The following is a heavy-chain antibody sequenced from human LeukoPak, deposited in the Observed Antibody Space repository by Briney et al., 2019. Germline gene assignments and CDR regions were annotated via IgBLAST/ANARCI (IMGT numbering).Heavy chain of an antibody. J-gene: IGHJ2*01. CDR2: IYHSGST. Sequence: SETLSLTCAVSGYSISSGYYWGWTRQPPGKGLEWIGSIYHSGSTYYNPSLKSRVTISVDTSKNQFSLKLSSVTAADTAVYYCARSPAYSGYYPYWYFDLWGRGTLVTVSS. V-gene: IGHV4-38-2*01. CDR3: ARSPAYSGYYPYWYFDL. CDR1: GYSISSGYY. D-gene: IGHD3-22*01.